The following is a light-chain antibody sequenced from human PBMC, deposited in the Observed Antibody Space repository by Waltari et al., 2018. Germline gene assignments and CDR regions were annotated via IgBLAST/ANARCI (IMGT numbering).Light chain of an antibody. CDR2: SAS. Sequence: DIVMTQSPSSLSASVGDRVTITCRASQGINNHLAWYQQKPGKVPTLLIYSASTLQSGVPSRFSGSGSGTDFTLTISSLHPEDVATYYCQKYNSAPRTFGPGTKVEIK. J-gene: IGKJ1*01. CDR3: QKYNSAPRT. V-gene: IGKV1-27*01. CDR1: QGINNH.